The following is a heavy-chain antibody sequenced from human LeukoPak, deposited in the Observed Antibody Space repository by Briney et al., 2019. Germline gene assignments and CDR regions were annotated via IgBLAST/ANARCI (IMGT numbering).Heavy chain of an antibody. Sequence: GGSLRLSCAASGFTFSSYWMNWARQAPGKGLEWVASINHNGNVNYYVDSVKGRFTISRDNAKNLLYLQVNSLRVEDTAFYYCARDLAYSRLDYWGQGMLVTVSS. CDR3: ARDLAYSRLDY. D-gene: IGHD5-18*01. J-gene: IGHJ4*02. CDR1: GFTFSSYW. V-gene: IGHV3-7*01. CDR2: INHNGNVN.